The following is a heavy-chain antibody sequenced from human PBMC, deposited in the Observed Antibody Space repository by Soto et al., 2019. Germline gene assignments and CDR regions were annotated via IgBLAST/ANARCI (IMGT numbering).Heavy chain of an antibody. J-gene: IGHJ4*02. CDR2: ISYDGNTE. CDR3: VKDAAGALDY. CDR1: GFAFSSYD. V-gene: IGHV3-30*18. D-gene: IGHD6-25*01. Sequence: ESGGGVVQPGRSLRLSCAASGFAFSSYDIHWVRQGPGKGLEWMAKISYDGNTEDYADSVKGRFTISRDNSKKMLYLQMTSLRDDDTAVYYCVKDAAGALDYWGQGTVVTVSS.